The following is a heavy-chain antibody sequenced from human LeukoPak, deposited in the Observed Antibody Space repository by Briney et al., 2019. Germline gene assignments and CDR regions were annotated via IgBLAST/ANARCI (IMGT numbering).Heavy chain of an antibody. CDR1: GFNFNNCA. V-gene: IGHV3-30-3*01. Sequence: GGSLRLASAAYGFNFNNCAMHWVRQAPGKGLEWVAVISYDGNSKYYADSVKGRFTISRDNSKNTLYLQMNSLRPEDTAMYYCARGPGYYYGDYWGQGTLVTVSS. CDR2: ISYDGNSK. J-gene: IGHJ4*02. CDR3: ARGPGYYYGDY. D-gene: IGHD3-22*01.